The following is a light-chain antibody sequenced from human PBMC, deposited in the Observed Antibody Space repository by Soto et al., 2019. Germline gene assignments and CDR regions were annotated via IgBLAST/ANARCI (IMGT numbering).Light chain of an antibody. V-gene: IGKV3-11*01. CDR1: QSVRNY. J-gene: IGKJ4*01. Sequence: DIVVTQSPATLSLSPGERATLSCRASQSVRNYLAWYQQKHGQAPRLLIYDASKRATGIPARFSGSGSGTDCTLTISSLETEDGSVYDCQQRSDWPLTFGGGTKVDIK. CDR2: DAS. CDR3: QQRSDWPLT.